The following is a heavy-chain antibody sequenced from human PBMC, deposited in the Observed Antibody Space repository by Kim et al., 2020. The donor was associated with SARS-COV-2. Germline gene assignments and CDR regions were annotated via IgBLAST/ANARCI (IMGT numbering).Heavy chain of an antibody. J-gene: IGHJ4*03. CDR1: GGSISSTSSY. CDR2: IYYTGSI. D-gene: IGHD3-9*01. Sequence: SETLSLTCTVSGGSISSTSSYWGWIRQPPGKGLEWIGSIYYTGSIFYSSSLNSRPSISVDTSQNLFSLNLMFVTAADTAVYYCARQGFHILTGYCYFDS. V-gene: IGHV4-39*01. CDR3: ARQGFHILTGYCYFDS.